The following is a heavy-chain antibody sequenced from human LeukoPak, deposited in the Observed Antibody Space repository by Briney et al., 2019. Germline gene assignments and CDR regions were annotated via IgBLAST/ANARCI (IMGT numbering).Heavy chain of an antibody. J-gene: IGHJ4*02. CDR3: AKDPSSFYYDSSGYYGDY. D-gene: IGHD3-22*01. CDR2: IRYDGSNT. CDR1: GFTFSSYG. V-gene: IGHV3-30*02. Sequence: AGGSLSLSCAASGFTFSSYGMHWVRQAPGKGLEWVAFIRYDGSNTYYADSVKGRFTISRDNSKNSLYLQMNSLRAEDTAMYYCAKDPSSFYYDSSGYYGDYWGQGTLVTVSS.